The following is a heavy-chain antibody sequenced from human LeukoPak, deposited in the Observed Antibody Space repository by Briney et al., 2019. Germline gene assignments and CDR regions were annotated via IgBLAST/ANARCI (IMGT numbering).Heavy chain of an antibody. CDR1: GYTFTSYG. CDR3: ARVGISAPKTYYYDSSGSNWFDP. V-gene: IGHV1-18*01. J-gene: IGHJ5*02. CDR2: ISAYNGNT. D-gene: IGHD3-22*01. Sequence: ASVNVSCTASGYTFTSYGISWVRQAPGQGLEWMGWISAYNGNTNYAQKLQGRVTMTTDTSTSTAYMELRSLRSDDTAVYYCARVGISAPKTYYYDSSGSNWFDPWGQGTLVTVSS.